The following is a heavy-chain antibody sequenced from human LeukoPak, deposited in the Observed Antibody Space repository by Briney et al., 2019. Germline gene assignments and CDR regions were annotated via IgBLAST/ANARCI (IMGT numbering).Heavy chain of an antibody. D-gene: IGHD6-19*01. V-gene: IGHV3-30*18. Sequence: TGGSLRLSCAAPGFTFSSYGMHWVRQAPGKGLEWVAVISYDGSNKYYADSAKGRFTISRDNSKNTLYLQMNSLRPEDTAVYYCAKDQFSSGFEYFQHWGQGTLVTVSS. J-gene: IGHJ1*01. CDR3: AKDQFSSGFEYFQH. CDR2: ISYDGSNK. CDR1: GFTFSSYG.